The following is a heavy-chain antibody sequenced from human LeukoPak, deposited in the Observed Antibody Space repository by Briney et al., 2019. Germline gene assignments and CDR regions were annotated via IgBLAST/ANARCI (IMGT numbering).Heavy chain of an antibody. CDR1: GFTFSNYG. V-gene: IGHV3-23*01. Sequence: PGGSLRLSCAASGFTFSNYGMNWVRQAPGRGLEWASGISGSGGTTYYADSVKGRFTISRDNSKNTLYLQMNSLRAEDTAAYYCARHSPHCGRNACFDFWGQGTLVTVSS. CDR2: ISGSGGTT. D-gene: IGHD2-21*01. CDR3: ARHSPHCGRNACFDF. J-gene: IGHJ5*01.